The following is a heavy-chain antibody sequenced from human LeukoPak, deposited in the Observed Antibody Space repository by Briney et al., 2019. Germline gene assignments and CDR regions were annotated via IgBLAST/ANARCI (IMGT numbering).Heavy chain of an antibody. CDR1: GYTFTGCY. D-gene: IGHD2-15*01. J-gene: IGHJ4*02. V-gene: IGHV1-2*02. CDR3: AREAVVAATFDY. CDR2: INPNSGGT. Sequence: ASVKVSCKASGYTFTGCYMHWVRQAPGQGLEWMGWINPNSGGTNYTQKFQGRVTMTRDTSISTAYMELSRLRSDDTAVYYCAREAVVAATFDYWGQGTLVIVSS.